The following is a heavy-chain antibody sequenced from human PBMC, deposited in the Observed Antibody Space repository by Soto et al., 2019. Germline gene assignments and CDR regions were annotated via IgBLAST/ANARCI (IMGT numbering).Heavy chain of an antibody. CDR1: GYSFTSYW. CDR3: ARHMYYYGSGSYTPFDP. CDR2: IDPSDSYT. V-gene: IGHV5-10-1*01. D-gene: IGHD3-10*01. Sequence: GESLKISCKGSGYSFTSYWISWVRQMPGKGLEWMGRIDPSDSYTNYSPSFQGHVTISADKSISTAYLQWSSLKASDTAMYYCARHMYYYGSGSYTPFDPWGQGTLVTVSS. J-gene: IGHJ5*02.